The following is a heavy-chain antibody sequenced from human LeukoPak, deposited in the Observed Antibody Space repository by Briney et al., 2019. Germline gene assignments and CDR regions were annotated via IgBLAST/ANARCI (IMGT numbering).Heavy chain of an antibody. CDR2: ISGSGGST. D-gene: IGHD3-22*01. V-gene: IGHV3-23*01. J-gene: IGHJ4*02. Sequence: GGSLRLSCAASGFTFSSDAMSWVRQAPGKGLEWVSAISGSGGSTYYADSVKGRFTISRDNSKNTLYLQMNSLRAEDTAVYYCAKSKRIVVVITTPLDYWGQGTLVTVSS. CDR1: GFTFSSDA. CDR3: AKSKRIVVVITTPLDY.